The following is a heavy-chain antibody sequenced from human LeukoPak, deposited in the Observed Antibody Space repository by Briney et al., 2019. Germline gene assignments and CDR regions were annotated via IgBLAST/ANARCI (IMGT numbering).Heavy chain of an antibody. D-gene: IGHD6-13*01. CDR2: IYYSGST. V-gene: IGHV4-39*07. J-gene: IGHJ3*02. CDR3: APAGNDAFDI. CDR1: GFTFSSYS. Sequence: PGGSLRLSCAASGFTFSSYSMNWVRQAPGKGLEWIGSIYYSGSTYYNPSLKSRVTISVDTSKNQFSLKLSSVTAADTAVYYCAPAGNDAFDIWGQGTMVTVSS.